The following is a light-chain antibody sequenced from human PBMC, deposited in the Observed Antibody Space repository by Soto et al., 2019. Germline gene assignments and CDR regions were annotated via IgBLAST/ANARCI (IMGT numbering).Light chain of an antibody. CDR3: QHYNHWLWT. Sequence: EIVLTQSPGTLSLSPGERATLSCSASQSVRSNFLAWYQQKPGQAPRLLIYGASNRATGIPARFSDSGSGTEFTLTISNLQSEDFAVYYCQHYNHWLWTFGQGTKVDIK. CDR1: QSVRSN. CDR2: GAS. V-gene: IGKV3-15*01. J-gene: IGKJ1*01.